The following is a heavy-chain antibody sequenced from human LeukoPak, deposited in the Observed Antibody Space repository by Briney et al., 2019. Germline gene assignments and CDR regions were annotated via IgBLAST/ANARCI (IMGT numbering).Heavy chain of an antibody. Sequence: GGSLRLSCAASGFAFSNYAMNWVRQAPGKGLEWVSTVVASGGSTYYADSVKGRFTISRDNSKNTLYLQMNSLRAEDTAVYYCARARTTPFDYWGQGTLVTVSS. CDR1: GFAFSNYA. J-gene: IGHJ4*02. CDR3: ARARTTPFDY. D-gene: IGHD1-1*01. V-gene: IGHV3-23*01. CDR2: VVASGGST.